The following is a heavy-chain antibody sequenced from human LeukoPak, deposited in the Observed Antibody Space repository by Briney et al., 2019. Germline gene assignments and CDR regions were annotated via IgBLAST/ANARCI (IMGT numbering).Heavy chain of an antibody. CDR1: GYTFTSYG. CDR2: ISAYNGYT. CDR3: ARSSNGYPDY. J-gene: IGHJ4*02. Sequence: ASVKVSCKASGYTFTSYGISWVRQAPGQGLEWMGWISAYNGYTDYAQKLQGRVTVTTDTSTSTVYMELRSLRSDDTAVYYCARSSNGYPDYWGQGTLVTVSS. D-gene: IGHD6-13*01. V-gene: IGHV1-18*01.